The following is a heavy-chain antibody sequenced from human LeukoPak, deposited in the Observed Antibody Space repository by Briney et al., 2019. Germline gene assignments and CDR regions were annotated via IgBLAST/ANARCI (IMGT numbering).Heavy chain of an antibody. J-gene: IGHJ4*02. CDR3: ASPSVRYYDSSGYRGGALDY. Sequence: SVKVSCKASVGTFSSYAIIWVRQAPGQRLEWMGGIIPIFGTANYAQKFQGRVTITADKSTSTAYMELSSLRSEDTAVYYCASPSVRYYDSSGYRGGALDYWGQGTLVTVSS. V-gene: IGHV1-69*06. D-gene: IGHD3-22*01. CDR2: IIPIFGTA. CDR1: VGTFSSYA.